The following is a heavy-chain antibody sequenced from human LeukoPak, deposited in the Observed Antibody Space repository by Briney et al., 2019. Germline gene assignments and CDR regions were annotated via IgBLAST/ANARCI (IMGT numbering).Heavy chain of an antibody. V-gene: IGHV4-4*09. D-gene: IGHD1-1*01. Sequence: PSETLSLTCTTSGVSISRFYWSWVREPPGKGLEWIGNIYSGVPTYFNPSPKSRVIISVDTSKNQFSLNLMSVTAADTAMYYCVQTTGWPGFDYWGQGILVTVSS. CDR2: IYSGVPT. CDR1: GVSISRFY. CDR3: VQTTGWPGFDY. J-gene: IGHJ4*02.